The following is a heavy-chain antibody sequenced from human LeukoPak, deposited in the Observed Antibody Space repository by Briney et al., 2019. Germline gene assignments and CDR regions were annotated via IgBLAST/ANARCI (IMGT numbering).Heavy chain of an antibody. V-gene: IGHV3-74*01. CDR2: INSDGSSR. CDR3: ARDHFGSSFGY. CDR1: GFTFSSYW. Sequence: PGGSLRLSCGASGFTFSSYWMHWVRQAPGRGLVWISRINSDGSSRSHADSVKGRFTISRDNAKNTLDLQMNSLRAEDTAVYYCARDHFGSSFGYWGQGTLVTVSS. D-gene: IGHD3-10*01. J-gene: IGHJ4*02.